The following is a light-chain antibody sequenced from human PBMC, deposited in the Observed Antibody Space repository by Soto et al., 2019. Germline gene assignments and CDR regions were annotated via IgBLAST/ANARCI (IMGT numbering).Light chain of an antibody. Sequence: QSVLTQPPSASGTPGQTVTISCSGRSSNIGGNYVYWYQQLPGTAPRLVLYRADQRPSGVPDRFSGSKSGTSASLAISGLRSEDEADYFCAAWDGTLSGLVFGGGTKVTVL. J-gene: IGLJ2*01. CDR2: RAD. CDR1: SSNIGGNY. V-gene: IGLV1-47*01. CDR3: AAWDGTLSGLV.